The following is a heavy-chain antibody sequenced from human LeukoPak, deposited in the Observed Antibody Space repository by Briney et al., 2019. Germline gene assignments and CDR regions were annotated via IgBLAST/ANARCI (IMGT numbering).Heavy chain of an antibody. D-gene: IGHD1-26*01. CDR2: FDPEDGDT. CDR1: GHTLTELS. V-gene: IGHV1-24*01. J-gene: IGHJ3*02. Sequence: ASVKVSCKFSGHTLTELSMHWVRQAPGKGLEWMGGFDPEDGDTSYAQKLQGRVTMTEDTSTDTAYMELNSLRYEDTAVYFCVTGGWGLLRGPYAFDIWGQGTMVIVSS. CDR3: VTGGWGLLRGPYAFDI.